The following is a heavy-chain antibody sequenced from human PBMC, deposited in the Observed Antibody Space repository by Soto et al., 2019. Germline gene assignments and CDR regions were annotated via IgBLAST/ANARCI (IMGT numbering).Heavy chain of an antibody. CDR2: IIPILGTP. D-gene: IGHD3-22*01. CDR1: RGTFLNYA. V-gene: IGHV1-69*10. J-gene: IGHJ4*02. CDR3: SSEVSSYDRSGYCRPDY. Sequence: SVQVSRLGSRGTFLNYASRWLRQAPGQGLEWMGGIIPILGTPNYAQKFQGRVTITADKATSTTYMELSSLRSEDAAVYYCSSEVSSYDRSGYCRPDYWGQGTLVTVSS.